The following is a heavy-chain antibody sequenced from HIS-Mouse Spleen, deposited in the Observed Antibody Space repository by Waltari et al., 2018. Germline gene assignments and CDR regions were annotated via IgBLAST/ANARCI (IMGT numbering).Heavy chain of an antibody. CDR1: GFSLSPSGMC. CDR2: IYWDDDK. D-gene: IGHD6-19*01. V-gene: IGHV2-70*15. CDR3: ARIAEGYTSGWYAFDY. Sequence: QVTLRESVPALVNPTQTPTLTSPFSGFSLSPSGMCVRWIRPPPGKALEWLARIYWDDDKYYSTSLKTRLTISRDTSKNQVVLTMTNMDPLDTATYYCARIAEGYTSGWYAFDYWGQGTLVTVSS. J-gene: IGHJ4*02.